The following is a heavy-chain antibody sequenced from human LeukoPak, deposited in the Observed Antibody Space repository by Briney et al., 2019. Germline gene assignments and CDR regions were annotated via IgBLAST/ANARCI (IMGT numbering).Heavy chain of an antibody. CDR1: GFTFRSYE. J-gene: IGHJ4*02. V-gene: IGHV3-23*01. D-gene: IGHD6-19*01. CDR2: ITGSGGST. Sequence: GGSLRLSCAASGFTFRSYEMSWVRQAPGKGLEWVSAITGSGGSTYYADSVKGRFTIFRDNSKNTLYLQMNSLRAEDTAVYYCAKAGGSSSGWFGFWGQGTLVTVSS. CDR3: AKAGGSSSGWFGF.